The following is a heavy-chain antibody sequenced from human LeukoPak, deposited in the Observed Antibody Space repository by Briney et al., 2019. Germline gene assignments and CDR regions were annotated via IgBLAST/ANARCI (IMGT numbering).Heavy chain of an antibody. Sequence: GGPLRLSCAASGFTFSSYSMNWVRQAPGKGLEWVSYISSSSRTIYYADSVKGRFTISRDNAKNSLYLQMNSLRAEDTAVYYCAKDDNYIRFLSWGQGTLVTVSS. CDR2: ISSSSRTI. CDR1: GFTFSSYS. V-gene: IGHV3-48*01. CDR3: AKDDNYIRFLS. D-gene: IGHD3-16*01. J-gene: IGHJ5*02.